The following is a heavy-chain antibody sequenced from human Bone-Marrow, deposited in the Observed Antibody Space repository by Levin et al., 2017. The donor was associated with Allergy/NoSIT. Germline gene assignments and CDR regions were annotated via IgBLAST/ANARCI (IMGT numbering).Heavy chain of an antibody. J-gene: IGHJ3*02. CDR2: IYPDDSDT. Sequence: KVSCKGSGYSFSNHWIGWVRQKPGKGLEWMGIIYPDDSDTRYSPSFQGQVTIAADKSTNTAYLQWSSLKASDSAIYYCARHRRDIVASNDPLDIWGQGAMVTVSS. CDR1: GYSFSNHW. V-gene: IGHV5-51*01. CDR3: ARHRRDIVASNDPLDI. D-gene: IGHD5-12*01.